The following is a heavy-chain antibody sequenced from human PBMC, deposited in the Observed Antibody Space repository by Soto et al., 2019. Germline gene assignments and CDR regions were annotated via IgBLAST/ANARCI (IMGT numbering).Heavy chain of an antibody. CDR3: ARERALAYYDSSGYEPFDY. V-gene: IGHV3-74*01. CDR1: GFTFSSYW. D-gene: IGHD3-22*01. J-gene: IGHJ4*02. CDR2: INSDGSST. Sequence: GGSLRLSCAASGFTFSSYWMHWVRQAPGKGLVWVSRINSDGSSTSYADSVKGRFTISRDNAKNTLYLQMNSLRAEDTAVYYCARERALAYYDSSGYEPFDYWGQGTLVNVSS.